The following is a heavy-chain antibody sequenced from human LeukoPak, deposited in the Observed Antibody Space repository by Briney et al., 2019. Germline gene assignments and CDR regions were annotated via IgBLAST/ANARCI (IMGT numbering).Heavy chain of an antibody. J-gene: IGHJ4*02. Sequence: PGGSLRLSCAASGFTFSSYGMHWVRQAPGKGLEWVAVIWYDGSNKYYADSVKGRFTISRDNAKNSLYLQMNSLRAEDTAVYYCARVLYGSGSYYNEPYFDYWGQGTLVTVSS. V-gene: IGHV3-33*01. CDR1: GFTFSSYG. CDR2: IWYDGSNK. D-gene: IGHD3-10*01. CDR3: ARVLYGSGSYYNEPYFDY.